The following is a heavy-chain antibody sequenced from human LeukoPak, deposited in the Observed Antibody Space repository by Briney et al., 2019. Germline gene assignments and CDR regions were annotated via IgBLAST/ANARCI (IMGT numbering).Heavy chain of an antibody. D-gene: IGHD6-13*01. CDR3: ARGQQWFDP. Sequence: PSETLSLTCAVSCGSISSGGYSWSWIRQPPGKGLEWIGYIYHSGSTYYNPSLKSRVTISVDTSKNQFSLKLSSVTAADTAVYYCARGQQWFDPWGQGTLVIVSS. CDR2: IYHSGST. CDR1: CGSISSGGYS. J-gene: IGHJ5*02. V-gene: IGHV4-30-2*02.